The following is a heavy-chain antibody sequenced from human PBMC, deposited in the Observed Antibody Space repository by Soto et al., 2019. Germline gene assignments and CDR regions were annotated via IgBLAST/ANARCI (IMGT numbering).Heavy chain of an antibody. J-gene: IGHJ3*02. D-gene: IGHD2-15*01. Sequence: GGSLRLSCAASGFTFSSYGMHWVRQAPGKGLEWVAVISYDGSNKYYADSVKGRFTISRDNSKNTLYLQMNSLRAEDTAVYYCAKAGVVAAINIWGQGTMVTVSS. CDR1: GFTFSSYG. CDR3: AKAGVVAAINI. V-gene: IGHV3-30*18. CDR2: ISYDGSNK.